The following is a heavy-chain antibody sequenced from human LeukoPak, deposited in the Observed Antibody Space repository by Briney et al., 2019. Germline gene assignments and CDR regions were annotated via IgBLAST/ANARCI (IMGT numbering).Heavy chain of an antibody. CDR3: AKGAWIVVEPIDY. CDR2: IRYDGSNK. J-gene: IGHJ4*02. V-gene: IGHV3-30*02. D-gene: IGHD3-22*01. Sequence: PGGSLRLSCAASGFTFSSYGMHWVRQAPGKGLEWVAFIRYDGSNKYYADSVKGRFTISRDNSKNTLYLQMNSLRAEDTAVYYCAKGAWIVVEPIDYWGQGTLVTVSS. CDR1: GFTFSSYG.